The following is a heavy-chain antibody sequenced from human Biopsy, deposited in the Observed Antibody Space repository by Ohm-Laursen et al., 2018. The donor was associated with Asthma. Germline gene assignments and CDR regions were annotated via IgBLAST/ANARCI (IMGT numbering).Heavy chain of an antibody. CDR3: ARAVDYSHYYGIDV. J-gene: IGHJ6*02. V-gene: IGHV1-18*01. CDR2: MSVYNGNT. D-gene: IGHD3-10*01. CDR1: GYTFNSAG. Sequence: SVKVSCKTSGYTFNSAGITWVRQAPGQGLEWMGWMSVYNGNTKVAQKLQDRVTMITDTSTSTAYMELRSLRSDDTAVYFCARAVDYSHYYGIDVWGQGTTVTVS.